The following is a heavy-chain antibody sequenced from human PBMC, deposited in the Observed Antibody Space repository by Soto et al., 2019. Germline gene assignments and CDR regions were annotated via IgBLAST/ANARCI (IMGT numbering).Heavy chain of an antibody. J-gene: IGHJ4*02. CDR1: GGSLSSYY. CDR2: IYYSGST. Sequence: SETLSLTCTVSGGSLSSYYWSWIRQPPGKGLEWIGYIYYSGSTNYNPSLKSRVTISVDTSKNQFSLKLSSVTAADTAVYYCASTYGDYEGSFDYWGQGTLVTVSS. V-gene: IGHV4-59*08. D-gene: IGHD4-17*01. CDR3: ASTYGDYEGSFDY.